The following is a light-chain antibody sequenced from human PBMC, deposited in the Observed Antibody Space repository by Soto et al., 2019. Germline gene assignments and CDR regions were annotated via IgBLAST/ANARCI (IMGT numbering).Light chain of an antibody. CDR1: QSVSSY. V-gene: IGKV3-20*01. CDR3: QQYSSPPRT. CDR2: GAS. J-gene: IGKJ1*01. Sequence: EIVLTQSPGSLSLSPGERATLSCRASQSVSSYLAWYQQKPGQAPRLLIYGASSRATVFPDRFSGSGSGTDFSLTISRLEPEDSAVYYCQQYSSPPRTFGQGTKVEIK.